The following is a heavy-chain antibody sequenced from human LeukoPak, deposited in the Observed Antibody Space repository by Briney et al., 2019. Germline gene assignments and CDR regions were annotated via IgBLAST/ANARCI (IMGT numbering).Heavy chain of an antibody. D-gene: IGHD1-26*01. CDR2: IYYSGST. CDR1: GGSISSYY. V-gene: IGHV4-59*12. J-gene: IGHJ3*02. CDR3: ARDREGHDAFDI. Sequence: SETLSLTCTVSGGSISSYYWSWIRQPPGKGLEWIGYIYYSGSTNYNPSLKSRVTMSVDTSKNQFSLKLSSVTAADTAVYYCARDREGHDAFDIWGQGTMVTVSS.